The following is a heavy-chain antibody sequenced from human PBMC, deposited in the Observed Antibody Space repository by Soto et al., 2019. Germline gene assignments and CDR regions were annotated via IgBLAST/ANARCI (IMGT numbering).Heavy chain of an antibody. CDR2: IYPGDSDT. Sequence: PGESLKISCKGSGYSFTSYWIGWVRQMPGKGLEWMGIIYPGDSDTRYSPSFQGQVTISADKSISTAYLQWSSLKASDTTMYYCARQGVDREVIMGVYYYYMDVWGKGTTVTVSS. V-gene: IGHV5-51*01. D-gene: IGHD3-3*01. CDR1: GYSFTSYW. CDR3: ARQGVDREVIMGVYYYYMDV. J-gene: IGHJ6*03.